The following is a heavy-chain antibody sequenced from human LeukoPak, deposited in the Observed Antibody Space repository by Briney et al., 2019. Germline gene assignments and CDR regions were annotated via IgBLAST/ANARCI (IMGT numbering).Heavy chain of an antibody. D-gene: IGHD1-7*01. CDR3: ASGITGTRLFDY. J-gene: IGHJ4*02. CDR2: ISSSSSYI. CDR1: GFTFSSYS. V-gene: IGHV3-21*01. Sequence: PGGSLRLSCAASGFTFSSYSMNWVRQAPGKGLEWVSSISSSSSYIYYADSVKGRFTISRDNAKNSLYLQMNSLRAEDTAVYYCASGITGTRLFDYWGQGTLVTVSS.